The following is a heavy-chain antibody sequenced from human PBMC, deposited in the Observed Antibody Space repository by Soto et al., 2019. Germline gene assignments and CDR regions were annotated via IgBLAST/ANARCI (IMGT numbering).Heavy chain of an antibody. CDR1: GFTFSSYG. CDR3: ARDFLVTFLEWLSGEGMDV. J-gene: IGHJ6*02. Sequence: GGSLRLSCAASGFTFSSYGMHWVRQAPGKGLEWVAVIWYDGRNKYYADSVKGRFTISRDNSKNTLYLQMNSLRAEDTAVYYCARDFLVTFLEWLSGEGMDVWGQGTTVTVSS. V-gene: IGHV3-33*01. CDR2: IWYDGRNK. D-gene: IGHD3-3*02.